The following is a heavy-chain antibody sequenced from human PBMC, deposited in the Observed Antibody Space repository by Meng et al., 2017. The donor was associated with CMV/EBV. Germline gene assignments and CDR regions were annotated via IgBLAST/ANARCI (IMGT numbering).Heavy chain of an antibody. V-gene: IGHV3-74*01. D-gene: IGHD6-13*01. Sequence: GESLKISCAASGFTFSSYWMHWVRQAPGKGLVWVSRINSDGSSTSCADSVKGRFTISRDNAKNTLYLQMNSLRAEDTAVYYCAREAAAGAPDYWGQGTLVTVSS. CDR1: GFTFSSYW. CDR3: AREAAAGAPDY. CDR2: INSDGSST. J-gene: IGHJ4*02.